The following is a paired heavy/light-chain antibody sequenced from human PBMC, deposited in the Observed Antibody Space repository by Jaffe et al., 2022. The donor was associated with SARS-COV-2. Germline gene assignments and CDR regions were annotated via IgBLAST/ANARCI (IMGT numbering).Heavy chain of an antibody. D-gene: IGHD6-13*01. CDR1: GASISDDNYY. CDR2: IYTSGST. V-gene: IGHV4-61*02. J-gene: IGHJ4*02. CDR3: ARGLRTTAGTFHLDY. Sequence: QVQLQESGPRLVKPSQTLSLTCTVSGASISDDNYYWDWVRQPAGKGPEWIGCIYTSGSTIYSPSLKSRLTISLDTSKNQFSLTLISVTAADTAVYYCARGLRTTAGTFHLDYWGRGTLVTVSS.
Light chain of an antibody. V-gene: IGKV1-5*03. CDR2: EAS. Sequence: DIQMTQSPSTLPASVGDRVTISCRASQSIITWLAWYRQKPGKAPELLIYEASSLESGVPSRFSGSGSGTEFTFTISSLQPDDFATYYCLQYNNSPWTFGQGTKVEIE. CDR1: QSIITW. CDR3: LQYNNSPWT. J-gene: IGKJ1*01.